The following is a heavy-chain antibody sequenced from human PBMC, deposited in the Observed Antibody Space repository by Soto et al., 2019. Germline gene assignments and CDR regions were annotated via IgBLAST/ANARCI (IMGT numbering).Heavy chain of an antibody. J-gene: IGHJ4*02. Sequence: GGSLRLSCAASGFTFSSYAMSWVRQAPGKGLEWVSAISGSGGSTYYADSVKGRFTISRDNSKNTLYLQMNSLRAEDTAVYYCAKDQPGDYGSGSYSQVGGYDYWGQGTLVTVSS. CDR3: AKDQPGDYGSGSYSQVGGYDY. V-gene: IGHV3-23*01. CDR2: ISGSGGST. CDR1: GFTFSSYA. D-gene: IGHD3-10*01.